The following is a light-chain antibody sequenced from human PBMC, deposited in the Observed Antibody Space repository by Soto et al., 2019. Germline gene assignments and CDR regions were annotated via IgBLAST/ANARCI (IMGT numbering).Light chain of an antibody. CDR2: GAS. CDR3: QQYGSSART. J-gene: IGKJ4*01. V-gene: IGKV3-20*01. CDR1: QSVSSNY. Sequence: EIVLTQSPGTLSLSPGERATLSCRASQSVSSNYLAWYQQKPGQAPRLLIYGASSRATGIPDRFSGSGSVTDFSLTISRLESENFAVYLCQQYGSSARTFGEGPKGEF.